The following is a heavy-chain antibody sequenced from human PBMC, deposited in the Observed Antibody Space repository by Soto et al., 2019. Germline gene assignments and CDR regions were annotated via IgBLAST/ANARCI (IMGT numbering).Heavy chain of an antibody. Sequence: GGSLRLSCAASGFTFSSYAMSWVRQAPGKGLEWVSAIIGSGGSTYYADSVKGRFTISRDNSKNTLYLQMNSLRAEDTAVYYCAKDQVQLWFRDFDYWGQGTLVTVSS. CDR3: AKDQVQLWFRDFDY. J-gene: IGHJ4*02. V-gene: IGHV3-23*01. CDR1: GFTFSSYA. D-gene: IGHD5-18*01. CDR2: IIGSGGST.